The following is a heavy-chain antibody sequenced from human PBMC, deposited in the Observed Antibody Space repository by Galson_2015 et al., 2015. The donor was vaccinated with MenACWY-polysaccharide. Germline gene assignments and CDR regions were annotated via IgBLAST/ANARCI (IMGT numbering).Heavy chain of an antibody. CDR1: GFSVSHFG. CDR2: ISYGGDSQ. J-gene: IGHJ6*03. Sequence: SLRLSCAASGFSVSHFGMHWVRQAPGKGLEWVAVISYGGDSQYYGDSVRGRFTISTDTSNNTLYLQMTSLTTEDTAVYYCAKVKTYLYQYIDVWGQGTTVIVSS. CDR3: AKVKTYLYQYIDV. D-gene: IGHD2-2*01. V-gene: IGHV3-30*18.